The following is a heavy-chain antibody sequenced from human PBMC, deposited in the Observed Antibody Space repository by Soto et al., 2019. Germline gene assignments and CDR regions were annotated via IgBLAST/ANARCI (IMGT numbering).Heavy chain of an antibody. Sequence: SETLSLTCTVSGGSISSYYWSWIRQTAGKGLEWLAYIYHSGSTNYNPSLKGRVTISIDTSRNQFSLKLTSVTAADTGIYYCARAAMGGSSWPFDYWGQGTLVTVSS. CDR3: ARAAMGGSSWPFDY. V-gene: IGHV4-59*01. CDR2: IYHSGST. D-gene: IGHD6-13*01. CDR1: GGSISSYY. J-gene: IGHJ4*02.